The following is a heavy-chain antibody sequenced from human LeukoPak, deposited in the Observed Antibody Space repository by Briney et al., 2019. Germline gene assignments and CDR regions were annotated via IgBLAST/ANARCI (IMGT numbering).Heavy chain of an antibody. CDR1: GFTFSSYA. CDR3: AKGRTSGPVWFGELFGWFDP. D-gene: IGHD3-10*01. CDR2: ISGSGGST. Sequence: GGSLRLSCAASGFTFSSYAVSWVRQAPGKGLEWVSAISGSGGSTYYADSVKGRFTISRDNSKNTLYLQMNSLRAEDTAVYYCAKGRTSGPVWFGELFGWFDPWGQGTLVTVSS. J-gene: IGHJ5*02. V-gene: IGHV3-23*01.